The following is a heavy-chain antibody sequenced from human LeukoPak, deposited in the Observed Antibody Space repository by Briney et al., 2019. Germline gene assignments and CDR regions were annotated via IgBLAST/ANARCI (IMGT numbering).Heavy chain of an antibody. CDR2: VYYSGLT. CDR1: GGSINSTNYN. J-gene: IGHJ4*02. D-gene: IGHD3-10*01. Sequence: SETLSLTCTVSGGSINSTNYNWGWIRQPPRRGPEWLASVYYSGLTYYNSFLKSRVSISVDTSKNQFSLKLTSVTAADTAVYYCARVAYGSGSRLIDCWGQGTLVTISS. V-gene: IGHV4-39*07. CDR3: ARVAYGSGSRLIDC.